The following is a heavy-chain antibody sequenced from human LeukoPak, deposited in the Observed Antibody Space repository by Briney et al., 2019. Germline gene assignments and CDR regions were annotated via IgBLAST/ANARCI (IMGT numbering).Heavy chain of an antibody. CDR3: ARERLGFRVDV. CDR2: INTSGNT. D-gene: IGHD3-10*01. CDR1: GDSISNYY. Sequence: SETLSLTCTASGDSISNYYWTWIRQSAGKGLQWIGRINTSGNTNYNPYLKSRVTMSLDTSKNQFSLNLSSVTAAYTAVYYCARERLGFRVDVWGKGTTVTVSS. V-gene: IGHV4-4*07. J-gene: IGHJ6*04.